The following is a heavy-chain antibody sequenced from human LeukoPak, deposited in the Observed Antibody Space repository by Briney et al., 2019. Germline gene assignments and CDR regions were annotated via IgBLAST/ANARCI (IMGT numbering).Heavy chain of an antibody. CDR3: ARSYRSREFDY. CDR1: GYTFSGYY. V-gene: IGHV1-2*02. J-gene: IGHJ4*02. CDR2: INPNSGGT. Sequence: ASVKVSCKASGYTFSGYYMHWVRQAPGQGLEWMGWINPNSGGTNYAQKFQGRVTMTTDTSTSTAYMELRNLRSDDTAVYYCARSYRSREFDYWGQGTLVTVSS. D-gene: IGHD3-16*02.